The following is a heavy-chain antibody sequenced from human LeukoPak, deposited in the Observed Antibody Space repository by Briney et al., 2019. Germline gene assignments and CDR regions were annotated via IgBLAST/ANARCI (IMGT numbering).Heavy chain of an antibody. CDR1: GGSISSYY. CDR3: ARARSEYQLLLGERYNWFDP. V-gene: IGHV4-59*01. D-gene: IGHD2-2*01. Sequence: SETLSLTCTVSGGSISSYYWSWLRQPPGKGLEWIGYIYYSGSTNYNPSLKSRVTISVDTSKNQFSLKLSSVTAADTAVYYCARARSEYQLLLGERYNWFDPWGQGTLVTVSS. CDR2: IYYSGST. J-gene: IGHJ5*02.